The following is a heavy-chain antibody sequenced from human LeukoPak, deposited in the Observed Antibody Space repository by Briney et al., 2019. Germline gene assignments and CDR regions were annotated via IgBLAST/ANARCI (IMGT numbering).Heavy chain of an antibody. V-gene: IGHV3-7*01. CDR3: ARDGRIAAAGYFDY. D-gene: IGHD6-13*01. CDR2: IKQDGSEK. J-gene: IGHJ4*02. Sequence: RGSLRLSCAASGFTFSSYWMSWVRQAPGKGLEWVANIKQDGSEKYYVDSVKGRFTISRDNAKSSLYLQMNSLRAEDTAVYYCARDGRIAAAGYFDYWGQGTLVTVSS. CDR1: GFTFSSYW.